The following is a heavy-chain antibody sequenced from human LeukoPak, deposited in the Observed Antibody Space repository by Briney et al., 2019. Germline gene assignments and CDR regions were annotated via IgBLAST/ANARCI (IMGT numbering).Heavy chain of an antibody. D-gene: IGHD3-3*01. CDR1: GFTFSSYW. J-gene: IGHJ4*02. CDR3: ARDSPYDFWSGYPFDY. Sequence: PGGSLRLSCAASGFTFSSYWTSWVRQAPGEGLEWVANIKQGGSEKYYVDSVKGRFTISRDNAKNSLYLQMNSLRAEDTAVYYCARDSPYDFWSGYPFDYWGQGTLVTVSS. V-gene: IGHV3-7*01. CDR2: IKQGGSEK.